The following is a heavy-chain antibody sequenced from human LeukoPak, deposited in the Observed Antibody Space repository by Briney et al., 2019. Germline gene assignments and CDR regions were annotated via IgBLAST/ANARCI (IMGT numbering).Heavy chain of an antibody. CDR3: ARRLTRLKSSSVAY. CDR2: MNPNSGNT. J-gene: IGHJ4*02. D-gene: IGHD4/OR15-4a*01. Sequence: ASVKVSCKASGYTFTGYYMHWVRQATGQGLEWMGWMNPNSGNTGYAQKFQGRVTMTRNTSISTAYMELSSLRSEDTAVYYCARRLTRLKSSSVAYWGQGTLVTVSS. CDR1: GYTFTGYY. V-gene: IGHV1-8*02.